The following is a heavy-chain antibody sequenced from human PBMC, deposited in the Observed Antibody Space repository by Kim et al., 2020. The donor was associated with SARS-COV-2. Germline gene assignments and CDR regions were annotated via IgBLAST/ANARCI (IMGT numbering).Heavy chain of an antibody. D-gene: IGHD3-16*01. V-gene: IGHV3-7*01. CDR1: GFSFSDSW. CDR2: INPHGGDK. J-gene: IGHJ4*02. Sequence: GGSLRLSCVVSGFSFSDSWMNWVRLAPGRGLEWVANINPHGGDKYYGDSVKGRFTISRDNAKNSLYLQMNSLRGDDTGVYYCARSHWARDLSYWGQGTLVTVSS. CDR3: ARSHWARDLSY.